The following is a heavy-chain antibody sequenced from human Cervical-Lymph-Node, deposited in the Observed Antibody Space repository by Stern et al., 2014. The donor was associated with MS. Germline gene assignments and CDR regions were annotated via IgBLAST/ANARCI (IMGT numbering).Heavy chain of an antibody. CDR3: ARDLTDY. V-gene: IGHV1-3*01. CDR2: INACNGNT. CDR1: GYTFTSYA. Sequence: VQLVQSGAEVKKPGAAVKVSCKASGYTFTSYAMHWVRQAPGQRLEWMGWINACNGNTKYSQKFQGRVPIPRDTSASTAYMELSSLRSEDTAVYYCARDLTDYWGQGTLVTVSS. D-gene: IGHD4/OR15-4a*01. J-gene: IGHJ4*02.